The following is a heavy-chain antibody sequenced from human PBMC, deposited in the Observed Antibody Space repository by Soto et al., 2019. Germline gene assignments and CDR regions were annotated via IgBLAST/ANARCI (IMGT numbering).Heavy chain of an antibody. J-gene: IGHJ6*02. V-gene: IGHV4-59*01. CDR1: GGSISSYY. D-gene: IGHD2-21*02. CDR2: IYYSGST. CDR3: AGVYCGGDCYNYYYYYGMDV. Sequence: SETLSLTCTVSGGSISSYYWSWIRQPPGKGLEWIGYIYYSGSTNYNPSLKSRVTISVDTSKNQFSLKLSSVTAADTAVYYCAGVYCGGDCYNYYYYYGMDVWGQGTTVTVSS.